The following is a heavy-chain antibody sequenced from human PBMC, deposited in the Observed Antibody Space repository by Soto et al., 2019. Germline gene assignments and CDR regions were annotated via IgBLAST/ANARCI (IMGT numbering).Heavy chain of an antibody. CDR2: INHRGKN. CDR3: ARRVRWSVVPAATVRSGCWFDP. Sequence: SETLSLTCAVYGGSFSGYYWSWIRQPPGKGLEWIGEINHRGKNNYNPSHKSRVTISLDTPKSQFSLKRSSVTAADTAVYYCARRVRWSVVPAATVRSGCWFDPWGQGTLVTVSS. D-gene: IGHD2-2*01. CDR1: GGSFSGYY. J-gene: IGHJ5*02. V-gene: IGHV4-34*01.